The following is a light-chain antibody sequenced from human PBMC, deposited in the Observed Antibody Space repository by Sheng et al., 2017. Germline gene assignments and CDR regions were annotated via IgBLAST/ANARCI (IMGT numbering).Light chain of an antibody. CDR1: QSVSSN. CDR2: SAS. CDR3: QQYGSSPPHT. V-gene: IGKV3-20*01. Sequence: DIVMTQSPDSLAVSPGERATLSCRASQSVSSNLAWYQQKPGQAPRLLIYSASTRATGIPARFSGSGSGTDFALTINSLEPEDFALYYCQQYGSSPPHTFGQGTKPGD. J-gene: IGKJ2*01.